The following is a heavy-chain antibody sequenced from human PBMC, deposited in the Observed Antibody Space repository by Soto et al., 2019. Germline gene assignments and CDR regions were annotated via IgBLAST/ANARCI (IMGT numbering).Heavy chain of an antibody. CDR1: GYTFTSYD. CDR2: MNPNSGNT. D-gene: IGHD2-15*01. CDR3: ARVPIAKRGYCSGGSCYTTFDYYCCRDV. Sequence: ASVKVSCKASGYTFTSYDINWVRQATGQGLEWMGWMNPNSGNTGYAQKFQGRVTMTRNTSISTAYMELSSLRSEDTAVYYCARVPIAKRGYCSGGSCYTTFDYYCCRDVWGQVSRFTVYS. J-gene: IGHJ6*02. V-gene: IGHV1-8*01.